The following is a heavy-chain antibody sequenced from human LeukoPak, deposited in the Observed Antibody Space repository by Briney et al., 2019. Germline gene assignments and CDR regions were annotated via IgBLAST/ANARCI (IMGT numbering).Heavy chain of an antibody. CDR1: GFTFRSYA. D-gene: IGHD2-2*01. V-gene: IGHV3-30*01. Sequence: PGGPLRLSCAASGFTFRSYAMHWVRQAPGKGLEWVAIISYDGSNKYYADSVRGRFTISRDNSKNTLYLQMNSLRLEDTAVYYCARGYCSSTFCDLDFDYWGQGTLVTVSS. J-gene: IGHJ4*02. CDR3: ARGYCSSTFCDLDFDY. CDR2: ISYDGSNK.